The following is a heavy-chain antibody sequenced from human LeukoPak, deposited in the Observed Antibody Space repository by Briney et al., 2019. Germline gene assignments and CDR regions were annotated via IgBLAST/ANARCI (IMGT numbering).Heavy chain of an antibody. D-gene: IGHD2-2*01. Sequence: GASVKVSCKASGYTFTSYDINWVRQATGQGLEWMGWMNPNSGNTGYAQKFQGRVTMTRNTSISTAYMELSSLRSEDTAVYYCARVPAASSGMDVWGQGTTVTVSS. CDR1: GYTFTSYD. J-gene: IGHJ6*02. CDR2: MNPNSGNT. CDR3: ARVPAASSGMDV. V-gene: IGHV1-8*01.